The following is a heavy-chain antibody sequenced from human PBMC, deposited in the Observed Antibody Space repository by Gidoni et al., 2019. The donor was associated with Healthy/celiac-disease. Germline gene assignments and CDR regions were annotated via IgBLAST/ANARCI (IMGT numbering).Heavy chain of an antibody. Sequence: QVQLQESGPGLVKPSETLSLTCTVSGGSISSYYWSWIRQPPGKGLEWIGYIYYSGSTNYNPSLESRVTISVDTSKNQFSLKLSSVTAADTAVYYCARAPIFDYWGQGTLVTVSS. CDR1: GGSISSYY. V-gene: IGHV4-59*01. CDR2: IYYSGST. J-gene: IGHJ4*02. CDR3: ARAPIFDY.